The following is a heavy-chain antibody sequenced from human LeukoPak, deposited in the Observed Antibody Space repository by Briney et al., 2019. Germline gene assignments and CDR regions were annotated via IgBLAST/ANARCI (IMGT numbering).Heavy chain of an antibody. Sequence: GGSLRLSCAASGFTFSSYAMSWVRQAPGKGLEWVSAISGSGGSTYYADSVKGRFTISRDNSKNTLYLQMNSLRAEDTAVYYCAKDQAGDSSGYYWDDWYYFDYWGQGTLVTVSS. D-gene: IGHD3-22*01. V-gene: IGHV3-23*01. CDR1: GFTFSSYA. CDR3: AKDQAGDSSGYYWDDWYYFDY. CDR2: ISGSGGST. J-gene: IGHJ4*02.